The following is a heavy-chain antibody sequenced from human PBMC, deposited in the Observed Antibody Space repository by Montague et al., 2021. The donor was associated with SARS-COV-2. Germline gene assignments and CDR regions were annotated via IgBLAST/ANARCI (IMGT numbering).Heavy chain of an antibody. CDR1: GGSITIYNHY. Sequence: SETLSLTCTVSGGSITIYNHYWTWIRQPPGKGLEWIGSIYYSGSTYYNPSLESRVTMSADTSKYQFSLRLTSVTAADTAVYYCASAFIAAAGTTSFDYWGQGTLVTVSS. CDR2: IYYSGST. V-gene: IGHV4-39*01. J-gene: IGHJ4*02. CDR3: ASAFIAAAGTTSFDY. D-gene: IGHD6-13*01.